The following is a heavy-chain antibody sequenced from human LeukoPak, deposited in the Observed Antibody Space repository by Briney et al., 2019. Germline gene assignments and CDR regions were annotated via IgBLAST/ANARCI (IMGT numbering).Heavy chain of an antibody. D-gene: IGHD6-13*01. CDR3: TRLGFASSFDY. V-gene: IGHV1-2*02. CDR2: INPNSGDT. Sequence: ASVKVSCKASGYTFAGYYIHWVRQAPGQGLEWMGWINPNSGDTNYAQKFQGRVTMTRDTSITTAYVDLSRLRSDDTAVYFCTRLGFASSFDYWGQGSLVTVSS. J-gene: IGHJ4*02. CDR1: GYTFAGYY.